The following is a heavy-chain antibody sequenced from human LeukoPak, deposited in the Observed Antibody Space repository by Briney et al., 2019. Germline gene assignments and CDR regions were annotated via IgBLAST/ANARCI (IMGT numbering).Heavy chain of an antibody. CDR1: GGSISSYY. CDR2: IYYSGST. Sequence: SETLSLTCTVSGGSISSYYWSWIRQPPGKGLEWIGYIYYSGSTNYNPSLKSRVTISVDTSKNQFSLKLSSVTAADTAVYYCARWSVGGDYVFLDYWAKGTLVTVSS. V-gene: IGHV4-59*01. J-gene: IGHJ4*02. D-gene: IGHD4-17*01. CDR3: ARWSVGGDYVFLDY.